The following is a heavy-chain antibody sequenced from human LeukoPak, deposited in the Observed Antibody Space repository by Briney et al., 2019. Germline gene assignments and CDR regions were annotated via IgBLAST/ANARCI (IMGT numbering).Heavy chain of an antibody. J-gene: IGHJ4*02. V-gene: IGHV3-21*01. D-gene: IGHD3-10*01. CDR1: GFTFGSYS. CDR2: IGSGSSYT. CDR3: ARSQWGELLNGFDY. Sequence: GGSVRLSCAACGFTFGSYSMRGVRQAPGKGVEGVCSIGSGSSYTYYADSLKGGFTISRDNDKNSVYLQMNSLRVEDTAVFYCARSQWGELLNGFDYWGQGPLVTVPS.